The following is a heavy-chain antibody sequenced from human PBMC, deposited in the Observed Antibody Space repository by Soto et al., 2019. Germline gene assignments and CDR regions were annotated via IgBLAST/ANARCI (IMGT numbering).Heavy chain of an antibody. D-gene: IGHD6-13*01. CDR3: ARELPGGIAAAYYYYGMDV. CDR1: GGSISSSNW. Sequence: ASETLSLTSAVSGGSISSSNWWSRVRQPPGKGLEWIGEIYHSGSTNYNPSLKSRVTISVDKSKNQFSLKLSSVTAADTAVYYCARELPGGIAAAYYYYGMDVWGQGTTVTVSS. J-gene: IGHJ6*02. CDR2: IYHSGST. V-gene: IGHV4-4*02.